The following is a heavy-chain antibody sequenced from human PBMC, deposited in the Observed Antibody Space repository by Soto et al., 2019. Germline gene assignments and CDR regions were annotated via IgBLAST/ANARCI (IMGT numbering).Heavy chain of an antibody. CDR1: GFTFSSYA. CDR3: AKDPTPSTIFGVALTYILDH. CDR2: ISGSGSST. Sequence: PGGSLXLSCAASGFTFSSYAMSWVRQTPGKGLEWVSAISGSGSSTYYADSVKGRFTISRDNSKNTLYLQMNSLRAEDTAIYYCAKDPTPSTIFGVALTYILDHWGQGTLVTVSS. J-gene: IGHJ4*02. V-gene: IGHV3-23*01. D-gene: IGHD3-3*01.